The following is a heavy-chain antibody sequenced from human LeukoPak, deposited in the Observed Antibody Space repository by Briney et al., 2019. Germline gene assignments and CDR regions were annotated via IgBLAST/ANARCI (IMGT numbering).Heavy chain of an antibody. V-gene: IGHV1-2*02. Sequence: GASVKVSCKASGYTFTGYYMHWVRQAPGQGLEWMGWINPNSGGTNYAQKFQGRVTMTRDTSISTAYMELSRLRSDDTAVYYCARFPNYYDSSGYYGYWGQGTLVTVSS. J-gene: IGHJ4*02. D-gene: IGHD3-22*01. CDR2: INPNSGGT. CDR3: ARFPNYYDSSGYYGY. CDR1: GYTFTGYY.